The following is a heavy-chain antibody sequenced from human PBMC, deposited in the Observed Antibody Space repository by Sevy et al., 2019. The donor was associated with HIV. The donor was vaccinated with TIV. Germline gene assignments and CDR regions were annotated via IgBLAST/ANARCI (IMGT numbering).Heavy chain of an antibody. Sequence: GGSLRLSCASSGFPFSHYGVHWVRHAPGKGLDWVAFIRYDGSKKDYAESVRGRFTVSRDNSKNTLYLQMNSLRPEDTATYYCAKDFYDFSGRLAVVDPWGQGTLVTVSS. CDR3: AKDFYDFSGRLAVVDP. CDR1: GFPFSHYG. V-gene: IGHV3-30*02. D-gene: IGHD3-3*01. CDR2: IRYDGSKK. J-gene: IGHJ5*02.